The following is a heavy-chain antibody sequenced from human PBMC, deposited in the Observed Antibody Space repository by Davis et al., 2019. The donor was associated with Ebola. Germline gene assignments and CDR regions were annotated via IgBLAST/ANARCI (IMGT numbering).Heavy chain of an antibody. CDR2: ISGFNTNT. V-gene: IGHV1-18*04. CDR3: ARAPNYDVLTGTSSYYFDY. Sequence: ASVKVSCKSSGYTFTCYGLVWVRQAPGLGLEWMGWISGFNTNTNFAQKFQGRVTVSKDTSTNTAYMDLRSLTSDDTAIYYCARAPNYDVLTGTSSYYFDYWGQGTLVTVSS. CDR1: GYTFTCYG. D-gene: IGHD3-9*01. J-gene: IGHJ4*02.